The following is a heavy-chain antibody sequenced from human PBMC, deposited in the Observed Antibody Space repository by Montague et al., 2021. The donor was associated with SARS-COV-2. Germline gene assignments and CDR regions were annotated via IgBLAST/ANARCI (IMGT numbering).Heavy chain of an antibody. Sequence: CAISGDSVSSNSDAWNWLRQSPSRGLEWLGRTYYRSKWYYEYAVSLKSRITINPDTSKNQFSLQVKSMTPEDTAVYYCALAVAGRGGYDYWGQGTLVTVSS. J-gene: IGHJ4*02. CDR1: GDSVSSNSDA. CDR2: TYYRSKWYY. V-gene: IGHV6-1*01. CDR3: ALAVAGRGGYDY. D-gene: IGHD6-19*01.